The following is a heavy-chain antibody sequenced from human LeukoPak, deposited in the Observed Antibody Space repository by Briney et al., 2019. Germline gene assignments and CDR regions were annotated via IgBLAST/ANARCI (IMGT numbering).Heavy chain of an antibody. CDR1: GYSFTNYY. J-gene: IGHJ3*02. CDR3: ARGPPVVVVAATQAYAFDI. V-gene: IGHV1-46*01. Sequence: ASVKVSCKASGYSFTNYYMHWVRQAPGQGLEWVGVINPSGGSTGYAQKFQGRVSMITDTSISTAYMELSRLRSDDTAVYYCARGPPVVVVAATQAYAFDIWGQGTMVTVSS. D-gene: IGHD2-15*01. CDR2: INPSGGST.